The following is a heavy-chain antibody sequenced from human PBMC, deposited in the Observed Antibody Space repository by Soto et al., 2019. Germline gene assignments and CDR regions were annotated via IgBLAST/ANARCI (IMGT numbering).Heavy chain of an antibody. D-gene: IGHD6-25*01. CDR2: IYHSGST. CDR1: GGSISSGDYY. CDR3: ARVSEAEQRPYFDY. J-gene: IGHJ4*02. V-gene: IGHV4-30-4*01. Sequence: QVQLQESGPGLVKPSQTLSLTCTVSGGSISSGDYYWSWVRQPPGQGLEWIGYIYHSGSTYYSPSLKSRATISVDTSKSQFSLRLNSVTAADTAVYYWARVSEAEQRPYFDYWGQGTLVTVSS.